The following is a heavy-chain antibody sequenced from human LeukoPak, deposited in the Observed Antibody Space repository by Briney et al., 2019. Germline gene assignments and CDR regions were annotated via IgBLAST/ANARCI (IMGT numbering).Heavy chain of an antibody. V-gene: IGHV1-8*01. Sequence: ASVKVSCKTSGYTFSSYEINWVRQATGQGLEWMGWMNPNSGNTGYAQKFQGRVTMTRNTSISTVYMELSSLRSEDTAVYYCARAHTYYDILTGYYEFDYWGQGTLVSVSS. J-gene: IGHJ4*02. D-gene: IGHD3-9*01. CDR2: MNPNSGNT. CDR1: GYTFSSYE. CDR3: ARAHTYYDILTGYYEFDY.